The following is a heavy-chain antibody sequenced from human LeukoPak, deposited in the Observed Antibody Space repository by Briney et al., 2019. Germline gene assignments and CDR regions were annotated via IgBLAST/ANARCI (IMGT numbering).Heavy chain of an antibody. J-gene: IGHJ4*02. D-gene: IGHD2/OR15-2a*01. V-gene: IGHV4-59*08. Sequence: RASETLSLTCSVSGGSISSYYWSWIRQPPGKGLEWIGYIYYSGRTNYNPSLKSRVTISVDTSKNQFSLKLSSVTAADTAVYYCARLLIYYFDYWGQGTLVTVSS. CDR1: GGSISSYY. CDR3: ARLLIYYFDY. CDR2: IYYSGRT.